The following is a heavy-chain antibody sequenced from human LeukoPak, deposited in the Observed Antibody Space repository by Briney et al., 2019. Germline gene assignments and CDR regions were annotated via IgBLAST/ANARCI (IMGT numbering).Heavy chain of an antibody. V-gene: IGHV3-21*01. CDR1: GFTFSSYS. Sequence: GGSLRLSCAASGFTFSSYSVSWVRQAPGKGLEWVSSISSRSGYIYYGDSVKGRFTISRDNAKNSLYLQMNTLRAEDTAVYYCASFDSSGWHYFDYWGQGTLVTVSA. CDR3: ASFDSSGWHYFDY. D-gene: IGHD6-19*01. J-gene: IGHJ4*02. CDR2: ISSRSGYI.